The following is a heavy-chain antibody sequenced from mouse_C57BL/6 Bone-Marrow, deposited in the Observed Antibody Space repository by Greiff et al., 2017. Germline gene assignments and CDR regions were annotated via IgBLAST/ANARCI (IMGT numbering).Heavy chain of an antibody. Sequence: EVKLMESGGGLVKPGGSLKLSCAASGFTFSSYAMSWVRQTPEKRLEWVATISDGGSYTYYPDNVKGRFTISRDNAKNNLYLQMSHLKSEDTAMYYCASDYYGSSYVAWFAYWGQGTLVTVSA. CDR2: ISDGGSYT. V-gene: IGHV5-4*03. J-gene: IGHJ3*01. CDR3: ASDYYGSSYVAWFAY. CDR1: GFTFSSYA. D-gene: IGHD1-1*01.